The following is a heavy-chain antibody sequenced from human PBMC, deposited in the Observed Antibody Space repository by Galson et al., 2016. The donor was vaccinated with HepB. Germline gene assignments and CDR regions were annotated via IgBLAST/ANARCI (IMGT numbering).Heavy chain of an antibody. Sequence: TLSLTCTVSAGSISSGSYFCNWIRQPAGKGLEWIGSMFTSGNSNYNPSLKSRVTISLHTSKNQFFLKMSSVTAADTAVYYCAVWFGDVNYWGQGILVTVSS. D-gene: IGHD3-10*01. CDR3: AVWFGDVNY. V-gene: IGHV4-61*02. CDR1: AGSISSGSYF. CDR2: MFTSGNS. J-gene: IGHJ4*02.